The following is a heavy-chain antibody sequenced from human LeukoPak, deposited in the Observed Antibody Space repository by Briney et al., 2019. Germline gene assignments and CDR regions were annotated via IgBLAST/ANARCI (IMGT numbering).Heavy chain of an antibody. D-gene: IGHD4-11*01. CDR2: INSDGSST. CDR3: ARGRSNNYFDY. J-gene: IGHJ4*02. CDR1: GFTFSTYW. V-gene: IGHV3-74*01. Sequence: TGGSLRLSCVASGFTFSTYWMHWVRQAPGKGLVSVSRINSDGSSTSYADSVKGRFTISRDSAKNSLYLQMNSLRAEDTAVYYCARGRSNNYFDYWGQGTLVTVSS.